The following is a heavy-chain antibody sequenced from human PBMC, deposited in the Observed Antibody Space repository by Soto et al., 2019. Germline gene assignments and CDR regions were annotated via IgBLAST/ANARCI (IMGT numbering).Heavy chain of an antibody. V-gene: IGHV3-66*01. CDR2: MFYGGST. Sequence: EVQLVESGGGLVQPGGSLRLSCAASGFTVSTHYMTWVRQAPGKRLEWVSVMFYGGSTYYADSVKGRFTISRDDSENTVYLQMNSLRADDTAVYYCATTGMGITLYYYYHGMDVWGQGTTVTVSS. D-gene: IGHD3-10*01. J-gene: IGHJ6*02. CDR1: GFTVSTHY. CDR3: ATTGMGITLYYYYHGMDV.